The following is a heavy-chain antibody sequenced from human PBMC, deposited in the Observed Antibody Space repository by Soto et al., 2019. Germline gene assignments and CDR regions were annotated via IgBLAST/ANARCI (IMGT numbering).Heavy chain of an antibody. CDR1: GFTFSNAW. Sequence: ESGGGLVKPGGSLRLSCAASGFTFSNAWMSWVRQAPGKGLEWVGRIKSKTDGGTTDYAAPVKGRFTISRDDSKNTLYLQMNSLKTEDTAVYYCTTLYCCGGSCSSPWGQGTLVTVSS. J-gene: IGHJ5*02. CDR2: IKSKTDGGTT. D-gene: IGHD2-15*01. CDR3: TTLYCCGGSCSSP. V-gene: IGHV3-15*01.